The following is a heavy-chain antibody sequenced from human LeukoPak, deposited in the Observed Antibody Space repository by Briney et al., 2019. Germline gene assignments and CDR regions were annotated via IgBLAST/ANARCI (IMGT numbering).Heavy chain of an antibody. CDR3: AREPSEPYYFDY. CDR2: ISYDGSNK. J-gene: IGHJ4*02. Sequence: PGRSLRLSCAASGFTFSSYGMHWVRQAPGKGLEWVALISYDGSNKYYADSVKGRFTISRDISKSTLFLQMNSLRAEDTAVYYCAREPSEPYYFDYWGQGTLVTVSS. CDR1: GFTFSSYG. V-gene: IGHV3-30*19. D-gene: IGHD1-26*01.